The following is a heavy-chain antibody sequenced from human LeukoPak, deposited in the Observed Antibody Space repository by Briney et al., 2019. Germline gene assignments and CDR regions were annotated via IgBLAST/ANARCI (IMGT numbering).Heavy chain of an antibody. CDR3: AKDQKRLVPAAIPYWFDP. D-gene: IGHD2-2*02. V-gene: IGHV3-23*01. Sequence: PGGSLRLSCAASGFTFSSYAMSWVRQAPGKGLEWVSAISGSGGSTCYADSVKGRFTISRDNSKNTLYLQMNSLRAEDTAVYYCAKDQKRLVPAAIPYWFDPWGQGTLVTVSS. J-gene: IGHJ5*02. CDR1: GFTFSSYA. CDR2: ISGSGGST.